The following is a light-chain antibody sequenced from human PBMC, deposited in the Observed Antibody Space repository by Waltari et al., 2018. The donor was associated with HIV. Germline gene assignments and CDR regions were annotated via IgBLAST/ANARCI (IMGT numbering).Light chain of an antibody. CDR3: QSYDSSLRASV. J-gene: IGLJ2*01. V-gene: IGLV1-40*01. CDR1: RSNIGAGYF. CDR2: SDL. Sequence: QSALTQPPSVSGAPGQRVTISCTGHRSNIGAGYFILMSQHLPGTAPQILVYSDLTRPSGVTGRFSCSKSGTSASLVITGLQAEEEADYYCQSYDSSLRASVFGGGTKLTVL.